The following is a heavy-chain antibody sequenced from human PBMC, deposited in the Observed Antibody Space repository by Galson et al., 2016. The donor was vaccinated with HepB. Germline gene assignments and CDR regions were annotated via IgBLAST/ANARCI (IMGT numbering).Heavy chain of an antibody. CDR1: GGVFSSYT. V-gene: IGHV1-69*13. Sequence: VKVSCKAFGGVFSSYTVNWVRQAPGQGLEWMGGIIPVSGTANYAQKFQGSVTITADESTSTAYMELTRLRSEDTALYYCARQHVLLTDAERWDWFDPWGQGTLVTVSS. CDR3: ARQHVLLTDAERWDWFDP. D-gene: IGHD2-15*01. J-gene: IGHJ5*02. CDR2: IIPVSGTA.